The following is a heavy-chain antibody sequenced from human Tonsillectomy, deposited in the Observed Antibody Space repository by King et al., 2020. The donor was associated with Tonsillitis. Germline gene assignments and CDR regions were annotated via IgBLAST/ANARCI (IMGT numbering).Heavy chain of an antibody. CDR1: GYTFTSYY. Sequence: QLVQSGAEVKKPGASVKVSCKASGYTFTSYYVHWVRQAPGQGLEWMGLINPSVGSTSYAQKFQGRVIMTRDTSTSTVYMELSSLRSEDTAVYYCARTYYYDRSGYYFGYWGQGTLVTVSS. V-gene: IGHV1-46*01. J-gene: IGHJ4*02. CDR2: INPSVGST. CDR3: ARTYYYDRSGYYFGY. D-gene: IGHD3-22*01.